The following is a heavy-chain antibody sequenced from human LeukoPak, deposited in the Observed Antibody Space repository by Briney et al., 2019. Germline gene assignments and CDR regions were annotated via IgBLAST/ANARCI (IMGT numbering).Heavy chain of an antibody. J-gene: IGHJ4*02. Sequence: PGGSLRLSCAAYGFTFNDYALSWVRQAPGKGLEWVASLSGSGRNTYYADSVKGRFTISRDNAKNSLYLQMNSLRAEDTAVYYCASSYYYDSSGYIPSDYWGQGTLVTVSS. CDR1: GFTFNDYA. V-gene: IGHV3-23*01. CDR2: LSGSGRNT. D-gene: IGHD3-22*01. CDR3: ASSYYYDSSGYIPSDY.